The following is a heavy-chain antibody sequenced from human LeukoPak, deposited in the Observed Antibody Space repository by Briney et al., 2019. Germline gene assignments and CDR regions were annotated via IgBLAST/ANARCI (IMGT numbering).Heavy chain of an antibody. CDR3: ARGLRQLVRSWHY. V-gene: IGHV4-34*01. Sequence: SETLSLTCAVYGGSFSGYYWSWIRQPPGKGLEWIGEINHRGSTNYNPSLKSRVTISVDTSKNQFSLRLSSVTAADTAVYYCARGLRQLVRSWHYWGQGTLVTVSS. D-gene: IGHD6-6*01. J-gene: IGHJ4*02. CDR1: GGSFSGYY. CDR2: INHRGST.